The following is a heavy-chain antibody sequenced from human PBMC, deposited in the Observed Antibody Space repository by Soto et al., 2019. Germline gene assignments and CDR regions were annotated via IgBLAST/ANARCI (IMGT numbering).Heavy chain of an antibody. J-gene: IGHJ4*02. D-gene: IGHD3-10*01. V-gene: IGHV3-33*01. CDR1: GFTFSSYG. CDR2: IWYDGSNK. Sequence: QVQLVESGGGVVQPGRSLRLSCAASGFTFSSYGMHWVRQAPGKGLEWVAVIWYDGSNKYYADSVKGRFTISRDNSKNTLSLQMNSLRAEDTAVYYCARDLPMNPISVSDYWGQGTLVTVSS. CDR3: ARDLPMNPISVSDY.